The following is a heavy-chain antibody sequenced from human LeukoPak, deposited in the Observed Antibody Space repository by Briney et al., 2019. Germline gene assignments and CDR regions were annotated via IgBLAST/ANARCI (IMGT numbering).Heavy chain of an antibody. CDR2: MNPNSGNT. CDR3: ARGDFIAVAGTDYYYGMDV. CDR1: GYTFTSYD. V-gene: IGHV1-8*01. D-gene: IGHD6-19*01. J-gene: IGHJ6*02. Sequence: ASVKVSCKASGYTFTSYDINWVRQATGQGLEWMGWMNPNSGNTGYAQKFQGRVTMTRNTSISTAYMELSSLRSEDTAVYYCARGDFIAVAGTDYYYGMDVWGQGTTVTASS.